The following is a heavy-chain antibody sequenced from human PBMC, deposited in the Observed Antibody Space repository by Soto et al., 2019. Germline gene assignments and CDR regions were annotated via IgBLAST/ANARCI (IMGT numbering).Heavy chain of an antibody. CDR2: IIPIFGTA. D-gene: IGHD6-6*01. CDR3: ARDGERIAARPSGQVYYGMDV. V-gene: IGHV1-69*13. J-gene: IGHJ6*02. CDR1: GGTFSSYA. Sequence: SVKVSCKASGGTFSSYAISWVRQAPGQGLEWMGGIIPIFGTANYAQKFQGRVTITADESTSTAYMELSSLRSEDTAVYYCARDGERIAARPSGQVYYGMDVWGQGTTVTVSS.